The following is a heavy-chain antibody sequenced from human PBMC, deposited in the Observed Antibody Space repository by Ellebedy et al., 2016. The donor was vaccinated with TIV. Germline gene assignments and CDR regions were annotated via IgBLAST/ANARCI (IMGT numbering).Heavy chain of an antibody. D-gene: IGHD2-2*01. CDR3: ARDFIVVVPAAIIQRQLYYYYGMDV. J-gene: IGHJ6*02. CDR1: GFTFSSHA. V-gene: IGHV3-23*01. CDR2: ISGSGGST. Sequence: PGGSLRLSCAASGFTFSSHAMSWVRQAPGKGLEWVSAISGSGGSTYYADSVKGRFTISRDNSKNTLYLQMNSLRAEDTAVYYCARDFIVVVPAAIIQRQLYYYYGMDVWGQGTTVTVSS.